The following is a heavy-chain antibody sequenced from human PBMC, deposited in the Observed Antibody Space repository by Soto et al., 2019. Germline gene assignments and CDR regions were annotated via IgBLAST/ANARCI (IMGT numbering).Heavy chain of an antibody. Sequence: SETLSLTCTVSGGSIRSYYLSWIRQPPGKGLEWIGYIYYTGSTNYNPSLKSRVTISVDTSKNQFSLKLSSVTAADTAVYYCAKAPNIVAMIFDYWGQGTLVTVSS. CDR2: IYYTGST. CDR3: AKAPNIVAMIFDY. J-gene: IGHJ4*02. CDR1: GGSIRSYY. V-gene: IGHV4-59*01. D-gene: IGHD5-12*01.